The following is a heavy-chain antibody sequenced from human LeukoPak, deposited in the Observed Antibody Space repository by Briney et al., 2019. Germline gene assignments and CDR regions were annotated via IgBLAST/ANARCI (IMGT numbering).Heavy chain of an antibody. D-gene: IGHD3-16*01. CDR3: ARLSFRGARDY. J-gene: IGHJ4*02. V-gene: IGHV4-59*01. CDR1: GGSISSYY. Sequence: ETLSLTCTVSGGSISSYYWSWIRQPAGKGLEWIGYIYYSGSTNYNPSLKSRVTISVDTSTNQFSLRLTSVTAADTAVYYCARLSFRGARDYWGQGTLVTVSS. CDR2: IYYSGST.